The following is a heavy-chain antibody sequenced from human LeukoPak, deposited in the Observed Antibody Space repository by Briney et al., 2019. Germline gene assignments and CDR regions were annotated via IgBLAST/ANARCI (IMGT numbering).Heavy chain of an antibody. CDR2: IRGDAGST. D-gene: IGHD3-16*01. V-gene: IGHV3-20*04. Sequence: GGSLRLSCAASGFTFDAFGMTWVRQAPGKGLEWVSAIRGDAGSTGYADSVKGRFTISGDNAKNSLYLQMNSLRVEDTALYYCARGGTYWYFDLWGRGTLVTVSS. J-gene: IGHJ2*01. CDR1: GFTFDAFG. CDR3: ARGGTYWYFDL.